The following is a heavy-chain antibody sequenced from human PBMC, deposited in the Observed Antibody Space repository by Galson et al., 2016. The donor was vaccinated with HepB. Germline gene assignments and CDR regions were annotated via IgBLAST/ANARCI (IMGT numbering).Heavy chain of an antibody. CDR1: GFSVSSYA. CDR2: ISGSGDKT. CDR3: VSPSGYCSSRSGPFDY. D-gene: IGHD2-2*01. V-gene: IGHV3-23*01. Sequence: SLRLSCAASGFSVSSYALSWVRQPPGKGLEWVSTISGSGDKTYYIDSVKGRFTISRDNSKDTLYLQMHRLRVEDTAVYYCVSPSGYCSSRSGPFDYWGPGTLVSVSS. J-gene: IGHJ4*02.